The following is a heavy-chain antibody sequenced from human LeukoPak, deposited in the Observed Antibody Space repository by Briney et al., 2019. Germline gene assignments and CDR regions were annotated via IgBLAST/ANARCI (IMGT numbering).Heavy chain of an antibody. Sequence: GGSLRLSCAASGFTFSSYSMNWVRQAPGKGLEWVSSISSSSSYIYYADSVKGRFTISRDNAQTSLYLEMNSLRGEDSAVYYCARQYYDFWSGFYTADYYFDYWGRGTLVTVSS. CDR1: GFTFSSYS. CDR3: ARQYYDFWSGFYTADYYFDY. V-gene: IGHV3-21*01. J-gene: IGHJ4*02. CDR2: ISSSSSYI. D-gene: IGHD3-3*01.